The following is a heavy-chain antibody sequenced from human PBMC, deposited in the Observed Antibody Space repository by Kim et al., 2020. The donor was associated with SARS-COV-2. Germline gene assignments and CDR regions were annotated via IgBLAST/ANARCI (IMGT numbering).Heavy chain of an antibody. J-gene: IGHJ6*02. CDR3: AKDIWDYSGMDV. D-gene: IGHD3-10*01. Sequence: LSLTCAASGFAFSNNAMGWVRQAPGKGLEWVSSISGDGRDLYYADSVRGRFTISRDVGKSSLYLQMRSLRAEDTALYYCAKDIWDYSGMDVWGQGTT. V-gene: IGHV3-23*01. CDR1: GFAFSNNA. CDR2: ISGDGRDL.